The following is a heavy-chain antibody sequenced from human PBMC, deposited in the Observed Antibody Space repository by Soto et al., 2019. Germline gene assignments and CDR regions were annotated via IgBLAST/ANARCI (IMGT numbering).Heavy chain of an antibody. CDR3: ARGRIKDSSAWFVRWVLDY. CDR1: GGTFSSYA. J-gene: IGHJ4*02. Sequence: QEQLVQSGAEVRKPGSSVKVSCKASGGTFSSYAISWVRQAPGQGLEWMGGIIPIFGRPNYAQKFQGRVTITADDSTSSVYMELSSLRSEDTAVYYCARGRIKDSSAWFVRWVLDYWDQGTLVTVSS. D-gene: IGHD6-19*01. V-gene: IGHV1-69*01. CDR2: IIPIFGRP.